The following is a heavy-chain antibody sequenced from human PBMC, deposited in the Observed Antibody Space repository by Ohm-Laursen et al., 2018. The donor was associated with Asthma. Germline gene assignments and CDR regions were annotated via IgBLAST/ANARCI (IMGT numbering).Heavy chain of an antibody. CDR2: ISTVSSFI. CDR1: GYTFSRYS. J-gene: IGHJ1*01. Sequence: SLRLSCSASGYTFSRYSIHWVRQIPGKGLEWVASISTVSSFIYYADSVRGRFTTSRDNARNLVFLQMDSLRAEDTALYYCARIGPEWELPGREYSLHHWGEGTLVTVSS. V-gene: IGHV3-21*01. D-gene: IGHD1-26*01. CDR3: ARIGPEWELPGREYSLHH.